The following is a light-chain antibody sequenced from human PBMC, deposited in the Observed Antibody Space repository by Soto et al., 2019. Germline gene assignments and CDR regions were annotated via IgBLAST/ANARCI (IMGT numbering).Light chain of an antibody. CDR1: QSVRSN. CDR3: QHHNNWPPT. Sequence: EIVMTQSPATLSVSPGERATLSCRASQSVRSNLAWYQQKPGQAPRLLIYGASTRATGIPDRFSGSGSGIEFTLTISRLQSEDFAVYYCQHHNNWPPTFGQGTKVEIK. J-gene: IGKJ1*01. CDR2: GAS. V-gene: IGKV3-15*01.